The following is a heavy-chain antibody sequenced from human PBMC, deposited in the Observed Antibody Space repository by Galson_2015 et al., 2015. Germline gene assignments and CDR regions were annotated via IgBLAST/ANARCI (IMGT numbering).Heavy chain of an antibody. V-gene: IGHV3-48*03. D-gene: IGHD4-23*01. CDR1: AFAFSIYE. Sequence: SLRLSCAASAFAFSIYEMNWIRQAPGKGLEWVSYITSTGDTTYYADSVKGRFTASRDNAKNSLFLQMNSLRAEDTALYYCAKTTVAAGSSWYMDAWGKGTTVTVSS. J-gene: IGHJ6*03. CDR2: ITSTGDTT. CDR3: AKTTVAAGSSWYMDA.